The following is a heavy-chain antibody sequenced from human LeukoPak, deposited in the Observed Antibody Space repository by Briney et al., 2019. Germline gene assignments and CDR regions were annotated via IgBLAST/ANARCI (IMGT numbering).Heavy chain of an antibody. CDR3: ARDYWDDSVHYFDY. D-gene: IGHD3-22*01. CDR2: IWYDGSNK. V-gene: IGHV3-33*01. Sequence: PGGSLRLSCAASGFTFSSYGMHWVRQAPGQGLEWVAVIWYDGSNKYYADSVKGRFTISRDNSKNTLYLQMNSLRAEDTAVYYCARDYWDDSVHYFDYWGQGTLVTVSS. CDR1: GFTFSSYG. J-gene: IGHJ4*02.